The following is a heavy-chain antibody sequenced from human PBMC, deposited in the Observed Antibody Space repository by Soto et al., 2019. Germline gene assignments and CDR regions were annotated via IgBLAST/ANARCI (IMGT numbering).Heavy chain of an antibody. D-gene: IGHD6-13*01. CDR3: ARDDSSSWYGSINYYYCMDV. V-gene: IGHV1-18*01. Sequence: QVKLVQSGAEVKKPGASVKVSGKASGYTFTSYGISWVRQAPGQGLEWMGWISAYNGNTNYARKLQGRVTMTTDTCTGPADMEVRSLSADDTAGYYCARDDSSSWYGSINYYYCMDVWGQGTTVTASS. CDR1: GYTFTSYG. J-gene: IGHJ6*02. CDR2: ISAYNGNT.